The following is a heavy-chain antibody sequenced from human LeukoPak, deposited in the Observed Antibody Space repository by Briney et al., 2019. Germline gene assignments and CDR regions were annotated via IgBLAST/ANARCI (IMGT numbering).Heavy chain of an antibody. V-gene: IGHV3-15*01. J-gene: IGHJ4*02. Sequence: GGSLRLSCAASGFTFSNAWMNWVRQAPGKGLEWVGRIKSETDGGTTDYAAPVKGRFTISRDDSKNTLYLEVNSLKTEDTAVYYCSKYQLPHIAAIASWGQGTLVTVS. D-gene: IGHD6-25*01. CDR3: SKYQLPHIAAIAS. CDR2: IKSETDGGTT. CDR1: GFTFSNAW.